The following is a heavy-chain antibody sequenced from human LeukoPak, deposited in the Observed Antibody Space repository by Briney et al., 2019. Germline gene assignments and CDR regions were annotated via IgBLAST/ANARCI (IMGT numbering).Heavy chain of an antibody. CDR2: IYYSGST. Sequence: PSETLSLTCTVSGGSISSSSYYWGWIRQPPGKGLEWIGSIYYSGSTYYNPSLKSRVTISVDTSKNQFSLKLSSVTAADTAVYYCAREGIAAAAISMGGYNWFDPWGQGTLVTVSS. J-gene: IGHJ5*02. CDR3: AREGIAAAAISMGGYNWFDP. V-gene: IGHV4-39*07. CDR1: GGSISSSSYY. D-gene: IGHD6-13*01.